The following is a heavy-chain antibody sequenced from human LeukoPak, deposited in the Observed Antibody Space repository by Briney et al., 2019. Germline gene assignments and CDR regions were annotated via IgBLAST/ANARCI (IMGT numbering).Heavy chain of an antibody. CDR2: IRSKAYGGTT. J-gene: IGHJ4*02. CDR3: TREVVSIAYCGGDCYSPSYYFDY. D-gene: IGHD2-21*02. CDR1: GSTFGDYA. V-gene: IGHV3-49*03. Sequence: GGSLRLSCTASGSTFGDYAMSWFRQAPGKGLEWVGFIRSKAYGGTTEYSASVKGRFTISRDDSRSIAYLQMNSLKTEDTAVYYCTREVVSIAYCGGDCYSPSYYFDYWGQGTLVTVSS.